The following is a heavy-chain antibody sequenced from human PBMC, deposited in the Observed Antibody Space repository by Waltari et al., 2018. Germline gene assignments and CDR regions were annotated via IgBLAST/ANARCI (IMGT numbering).Heavy chain of an antibody. CDR1: GLPFSSYS. V-gene: IGHV3-21*01. J-gene: IGHJ4*02. D-gene: IGHD4-4*01. CDR3: ARDPSYSNYFDY. Sequence: EVQLVESGGGRVKPGGSLRLYCAASGLPFSSYSLNWVRQAPGKVLEWVSSISSSSSYIYYADSLKGRFTISRDNAKNSLYLQMNSLRAEDTAVYYCARDPSYSNYFDYWGQGTLVTVSS. CDR2: ISSSSSYI.